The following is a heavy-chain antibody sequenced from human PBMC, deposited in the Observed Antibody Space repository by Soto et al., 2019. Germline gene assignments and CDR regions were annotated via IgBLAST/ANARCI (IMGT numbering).Heavy chain of an antibody. V-gene: IGHV1-58*01. CDR2: IGVGRGNT. J-gene: IGHJ4*02. Sequence: ASVKVSCKASGYTFTSYAVQWVRQARGRPLEWIGWIGVGRGNTNYLQNLQGRITITRDTSTSTAYMELSSLTSEDTAVYYCAAEIYSGGNCCHFDYWGQGTPVTVS. CDR1: GYTFTSYA. CDR3: AAEIYSGGNCCHFDY. D-gene: IGHD2-21*02.